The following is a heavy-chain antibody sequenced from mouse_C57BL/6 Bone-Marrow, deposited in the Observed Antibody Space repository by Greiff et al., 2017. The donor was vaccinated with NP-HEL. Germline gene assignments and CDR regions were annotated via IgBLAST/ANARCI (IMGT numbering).Heavy chain of an antibody. CDR1: GYTFTGYW. J-gene: IGHJ3*01. D-gene: IGHD2-4*01. V-gene: IGHV1-9*01. Sequence: QVQLQQSGAELMKPGASVKLSCKATGYTFTGYWIEWVKQRPGHGLEWIGEILPGSGSTTYNEKFKGKATFTADTSSNTAYMQLSSLTTEDSAIYYCARDPYDYEFAYWGQGTLVTVSA. CDR3: ARDPYDYEFAY. CDR2: ILPGSGST.